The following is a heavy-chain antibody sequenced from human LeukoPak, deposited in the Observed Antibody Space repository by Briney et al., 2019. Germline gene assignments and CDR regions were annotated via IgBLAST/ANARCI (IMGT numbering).Heavy chain of an antibody. CDR3: ARDQTGYSSGWSSGPYGMDV. V-gene: IGHV3-53*01. CDR1: GFTVSSNY. D-gene: IGHD6-19*01. CDR2: IYSGGST. Sequence: GGSLRLSCAASGFTVSSNYMSWVRQAPGKGLEWVSVIYSGGSTYYAASVKGRFTISRDNSKNTLYLQMNSLRAEDTAVYYCARDQTGYSSGWSSGPYGMDVWGQGTTVTVSS. J-gene: IGHJ6*02.